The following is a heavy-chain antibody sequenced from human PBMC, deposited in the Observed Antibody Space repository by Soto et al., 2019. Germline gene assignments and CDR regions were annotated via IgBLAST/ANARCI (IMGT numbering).Heavy chain of an antibody. V-gene: IGHV2-5*02. J-gene: IGHJ5*02. Sequence: QITLKESGPTLVKPTQTLTLTCTFSGFSLSTSGVGVGWIRQPPGKALEWLALIYWDDDKRYSPSLKSRLTLTKDTSKHPVVLRMTNMDPVDTATYYCALTYSRSRRGVWFDPWGQGTLVTVSS. CDR3: ALTYSRSRRGVWFDP. CDR1: GFSLSTSGVG. CDR2: IYWDDDK. D-gene: IGHD6-13*01.